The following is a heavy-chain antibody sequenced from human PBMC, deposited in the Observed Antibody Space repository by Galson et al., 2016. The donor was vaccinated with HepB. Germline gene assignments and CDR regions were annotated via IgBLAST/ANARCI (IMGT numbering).Heavy chain of an antibody. CDR1: GFSLSTTGMC. CDR3: ARMRLYYSSGSYWAYGMNV. V-gene: IGHV2-70*01. Sequence: PALVKPTQTLTLTCTFSGFSLSTTGMCVSWIRQPPGKALEWLALIDWDDDKWYSTSLQTRLTISKDTSKNQVVLTMTNMDPVDTATYFCARMRLYYSSGSYWAYGMNVWGQGTTVTVSS. D-gene: IGHD3-10*01. J-gene: IGHJ6*02. CDR2: IDWDDDK.